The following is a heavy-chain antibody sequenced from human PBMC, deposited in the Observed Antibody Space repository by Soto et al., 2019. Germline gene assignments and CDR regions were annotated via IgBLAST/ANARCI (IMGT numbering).Heavy chain of an antibody. J-gene: IGHJ4*02. CDR3: ARPSIVGATLFDY. Sequence: GGSLRLSCAASGFTFSSYGMHWVRQSPGKGLEWVAVIWYDGSNKYYADSVKGRFTISRDNSKNTLYLQMNSLRAEDTAVYYCARPSIVGATLFDYWGQGTLVTVSS. D-gene: IGHD1-26*01. V-gene: IGHV3-33*01. CDR2: IWYDGSNK. CDR1: GFTFSSYG.